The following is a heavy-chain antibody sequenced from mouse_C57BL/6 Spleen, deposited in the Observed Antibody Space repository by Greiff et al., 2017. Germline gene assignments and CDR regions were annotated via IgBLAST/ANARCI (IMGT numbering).Heavy chain of an antibody. J-gene: IGHJ1*03. V-gene: IGHV1-59*01. Sequence: QVQLQQPGAELARPGTSVKLSCKASGYTFTSYWMHWVKRRPGQGLEWIGVIDPSDSYTNYNQKFKGKATLTVDTSSSTAYMQLSSLTSEDSAVYYCARGRGNFDGRGTGTTDTV. CDR3: ARGRGNFDG. CDR1: GYTFTSYW. D-gene: IGHD1-1*01. CDR2: IDPSDSYT.